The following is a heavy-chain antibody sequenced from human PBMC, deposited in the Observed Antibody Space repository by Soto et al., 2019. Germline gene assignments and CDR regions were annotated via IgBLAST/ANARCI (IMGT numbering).Heavy chain of an antibody. V-gene: IGHV4-59*12. CDR3: ARIKILAYCGGDCNGYFDY. Sequence: PSETLSLTCTVSNGSISNYYWTWIRQSPGKGLEWIGFVYYSGTTNYNLSLKSRVTMSVDTPKNQFSLKLSSVTAADTAVYYCARIKILAYCGGDCNGYFDYWGQGTLVTVSS. CDR2: VYYSGTT. CDR1: NGSISNYY. J-gene: IGHJ4*02. D-gene: IGHD2-21*02.